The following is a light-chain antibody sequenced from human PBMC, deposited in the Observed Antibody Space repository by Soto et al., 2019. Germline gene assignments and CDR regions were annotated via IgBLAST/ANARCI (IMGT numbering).Light chain of an antibody. CDR3: QQYNTFST. V-gene: IGKV1-5*01. Sequence: TQSPATLSLSPGERATLSCRASQTISSWLAWYQQKPGKAPKLLIYDVSSLESGVPSRFSGSGSGTDFTLTISSLQPDDFATYYCQQYNTFSTFGQGTKVDI. CDR1: QTISSW. J-gene: IGKJ1*01. CDR2: DVS.